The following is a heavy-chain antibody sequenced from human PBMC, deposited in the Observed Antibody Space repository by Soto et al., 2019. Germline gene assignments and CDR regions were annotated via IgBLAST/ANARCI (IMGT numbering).Heavy chain of an antibody. Sequence: GGSLRLSCAASGFTFSGYAMSWVRQAPGKGLEWVSSISASGGSAYYADSVKGRFTISRDNSKNTLYLQMNSLRAEDTAVYYCAKAPTLPYSSGWYATYFDYWGQGTLVTVSS. CDR3: AKAPTLPYSSGWYATYFDY. CDR1: GFTFSGYA. D-gene: IGHD6-19*01. CDR2: ISASGGSA. J-gene: IGHJ4*02. V-gene: IGHV3-23*01.